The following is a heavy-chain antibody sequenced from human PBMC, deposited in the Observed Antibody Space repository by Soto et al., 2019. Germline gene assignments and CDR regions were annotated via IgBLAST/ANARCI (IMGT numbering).Heavy chain of an antibody. CDR1: GFIFSSYG. D-gene: IGHD5-12*01. J-gene: IGHJ4*02. Sequence: PGGSLRLSCAASGFIFSSYGMNWVRQAPGKGLEWVAVMSFDGSIKYYADSVKGRFTISRDNSKNTLSLQMTSLRVDDTAVYYCARTRGYSDYDLDYWGQGTLVTVSS. CDR3: ARTRGYSDYDLDY. CDR2: MSFDGSIK. V-gene: IGHV3-30*03.